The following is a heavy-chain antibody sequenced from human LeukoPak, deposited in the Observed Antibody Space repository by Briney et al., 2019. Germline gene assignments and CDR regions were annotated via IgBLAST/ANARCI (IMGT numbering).Heavy chain of an antibody. J-gene: IGHJ4*02. CDR2: MNPNSGNT. V-gene: IGHV1-8*03. D-gene: IGHD3-22*01. CDR1: GYTFTSYD. CDR3: ARSYDSSGYYYGSFDY. Sequence: ASVKVSCKASGYTFTSYDINWVRQATGQGLEWMGWMNPNSGNTGYAQKFQGRVTITRNTSISTAYMELSSLRSEDTAVYYCARSYDSSGYYYGSFDYWGQGTLVTVSS.